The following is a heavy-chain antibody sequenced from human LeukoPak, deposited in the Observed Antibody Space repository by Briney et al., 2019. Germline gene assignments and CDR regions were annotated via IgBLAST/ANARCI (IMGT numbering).Heavy chain of an antibody. V-gene: IGHV3-23*01. Sequence: GGSLRLSCAASGFTFSNYVMSWVRQAPGKGLEWVSVISGNSGTTYYADSVKGRFTISRDNSKNTLYPQMHSLRAEDTAVYYCADYGSYYRYWGQGTLVTVSS. CDR2: ISGNSGTT. CDR1: GFTFSNYV. J-gene: IGHJ4*02. CDR3: ADYGSYYRY. D-gene: IGHD1-26*01.